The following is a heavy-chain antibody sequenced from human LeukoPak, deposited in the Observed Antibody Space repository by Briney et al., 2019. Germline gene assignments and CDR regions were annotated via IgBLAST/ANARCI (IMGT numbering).Heavy chain of an antibody. CDR1: GFTFSSYG. CDR2: ISHDGSNK. V-gene: IGHV3-30*18. Sequence: GRSLRLSCAASGFTFSSYGMHWVRQAPGKGLEWVAVISHDGSNKYYADSVKGRFTISRDNSKNTLYLQMNSLRAEDTAVYYCAKDEYFDWLLSGIDYWGQGTLVTVSS. J-gene: IGHJ4*02. D-gene: IGHD3-9*01. CDR3: AKDEYFDWLLSGIDY.